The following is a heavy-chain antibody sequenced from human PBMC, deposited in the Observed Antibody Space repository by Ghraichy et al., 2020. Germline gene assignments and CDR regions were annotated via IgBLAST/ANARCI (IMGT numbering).Heavy chain of an antibody. V-gene: IGHV1-58*02. CDR1: GFTFTSSA. CDR3: AADLHYYDSSGPHQTPDAFDI. CDR2: IVVGSGNT. J-gene: IGHJ3*02. D-gene: IGHD3-22*01. Sequence: SVKVSCKASGFTFTSSAMQWVRQARGQRLEWIGWIVVGSGNTNYAQKFQERVTITRDMSTSTAYMELSSLRSEDTAVYYCAADLHYYDSSGPHQTPDAFDIWGKGTMVTFSS.